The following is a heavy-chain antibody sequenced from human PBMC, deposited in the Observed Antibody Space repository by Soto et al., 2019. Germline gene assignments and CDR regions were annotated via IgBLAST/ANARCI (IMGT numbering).Heavy chain of an antibody. CDR3: ARGRFTMVRGVMGWFDP. V-gene: IGHV1-8*01. CDR2: LNPNSGNT. Sequence: QVQLVQSGAEVPKPGASVTVSCKASGYPFTSYDINWVRQATGHGLEWMGWLNPNSGNTGYAQKFQGRVTMTRNTSISTAYMELSSLRSEDTAVYYCARGRFTMVRGVMGWFDPWGQGTLVTVSS. CDR1: GYPFTSYD. D-gene: IGHD3-10*01. J-gene: IGHJ5*02.